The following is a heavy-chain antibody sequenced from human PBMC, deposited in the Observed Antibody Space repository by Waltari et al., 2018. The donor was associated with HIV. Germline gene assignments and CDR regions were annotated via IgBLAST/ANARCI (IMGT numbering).Heavy chain of an antibody. V-gene: IGHV6-1*01. CDR3: VRDRLYSSGWPNDQYFYYGMDV. Sequence: QVQLQQSGPGLVKPSQTLSITCVISGARVSSNSPAWNWIRHSPSKGLEWLGRTYYRSKWYNDYAISVKGRISINPDTSNNQFSLQLNSVTPEDTAVYYCVRDRLYSSGWPNDQYFYYGMDVWGQGTTVTVSS. J-gene: IGHJ6*02. CDR1: GARVSSNSPA. D-gene: IGHD6-19*01. CDR2: TYYRSKWYN.